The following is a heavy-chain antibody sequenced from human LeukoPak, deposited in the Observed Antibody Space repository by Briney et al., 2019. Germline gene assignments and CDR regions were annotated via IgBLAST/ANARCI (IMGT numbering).Heavy chain of an antibody. Sequence: GGSLRLSCAASGFTFSSYAMHWVRQAPGKGLEWVSSISSSSSYIYYADSVKGRFTISRDNAKNSLYLQMNSLRAEDTAVYYCARGQPVRGVIYYYGMDVWGQGTTVTVSS. V-gene: IGHV3-21*01. D-gene: IGHD3-10*01. J-gene: IGHJ6*02. CDR3: ARGQPVRGVIYYYGMDV. CDR2: ISSSSSYI. CDR1: GFTFSSYA.